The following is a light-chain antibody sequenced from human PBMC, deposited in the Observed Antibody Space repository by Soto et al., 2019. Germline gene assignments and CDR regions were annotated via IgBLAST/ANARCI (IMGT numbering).Light chain of an antibody. J-gene: IGLJ2*01. Sequence: QSVLTQPPSVSGAPGQRVTISCTGSRSNIGAGYDVHWYQQLPGTAPKLLIYGNSDRPSGVPDRFSGSKSGTSASLAITGLQAEDEADYYCQSYDSSLSNRVFGGGTKVTVL. CDR2: GNS. CDR3: QSYDSSLSNRV. CDR1: RSNIGAGYD. V-gene: IGLV1-40*01.